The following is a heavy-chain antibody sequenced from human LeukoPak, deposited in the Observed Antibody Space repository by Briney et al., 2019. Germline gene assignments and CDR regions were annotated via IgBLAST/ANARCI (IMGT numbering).Heavy chain of an antibody. D-gene: IGHD3-3*01. V-gene: IGHV1-69*04. CDR2: IIPILGIA. J-gene: IGHJ5*02. Sequence: SVKVSCKASGGTFSSYAISWVRQAPGQGLEWMGRIIPILGIANYAQKFQGRVTITADKSTSTAYMELSSLRSEDTAVYYCASELITIFAWFDPWGQGTLVTVPS. CDR1: GGTFSSYA. CDR3: ASELITIFAWFDP.